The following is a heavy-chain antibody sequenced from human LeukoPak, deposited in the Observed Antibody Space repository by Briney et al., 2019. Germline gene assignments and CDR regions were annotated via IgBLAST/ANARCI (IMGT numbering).Heavy chain of an antibody. CDR3: ARGRRNVDIVDTILSSSSPFSSSWYFDY. Sequence: NPSETLSLTCAVYGGSFSGYYWSWIRQPPGKGLEWIGEIDHSGSTNYNPSLKSRVTISVDTSKNQFSLKLSSVTAADTAVYYCARGRRNVDIVDTILSSSSPFSSSWYFDYWGQGTLVTVSS. D-gene: IGHD5-12*01. CDR2: IDHSGST. V-gene: IGHV4-34*01. J-gene: IGHJ4*02. CDR1: GGSFSGYY.